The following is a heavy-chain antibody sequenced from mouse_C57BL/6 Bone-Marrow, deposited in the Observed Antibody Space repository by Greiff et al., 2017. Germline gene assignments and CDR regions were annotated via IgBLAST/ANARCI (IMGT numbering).Heavy chain of an antibody. J-gene: IGHJ4*01. Sequence: VKLQESGAELVRPGTSVKMSCKASGYTFTNYWIGWAKQRPGHGLEWIGDIYPGGGYPNYNEKFKGKATLSADKSSSTAYMQFSSLTSEDSAIYYCARASDLLLRYYYAMDYWGQGTSFTVSS. CDR2: IYPGGGYP. V-gene: IGHV1-63*01. CDR3: ARASDLLLRYYYAMDY. CDR1: GYTFTNYW. D-gene: IGHD1-1*01.